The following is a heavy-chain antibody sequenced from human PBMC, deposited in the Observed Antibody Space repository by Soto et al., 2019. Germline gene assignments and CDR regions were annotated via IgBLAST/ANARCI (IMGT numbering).Heavy chain of an antibody. Sequence: QVQLVESGGGVVQPGRSLRLSCAASGFTFSSYGMHWVRQAPGKGLEWVAGIWYDGSNKYYADSVKGRFTISRDNSKNTLYMQMNSLRAEDTAVYYCARDAAPGITGTTPFDYWGQGTLVTVSS. CDR3: ARDAAPGITGTTPFDY. CDR1: GFTFSSYG. CDR2: IWYDGSNK. D-gene: IGHD1-20*01. J-gene: IGHJ4*02. V-gene: IGHV3-33*01.